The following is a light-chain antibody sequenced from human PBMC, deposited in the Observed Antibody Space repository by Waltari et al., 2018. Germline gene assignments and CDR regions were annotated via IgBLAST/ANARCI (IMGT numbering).Light chain of an antibody. Sequence: EMVMTQSPLTLSVSPEERATISCRASQSNGFNSAWYQQKPGQAPRLLISDASTRAAGIPARFTGSGSGTEFTLTISSLQSEDFAFYYCQQYNNWPRGTFGQGTNVEIK. CDR1: QSNGFN. J-gene: IGKJ1*01. V-gene: IGKV3-15*01. CDR3: QQYNNWPRGT. CDR2: DAS.